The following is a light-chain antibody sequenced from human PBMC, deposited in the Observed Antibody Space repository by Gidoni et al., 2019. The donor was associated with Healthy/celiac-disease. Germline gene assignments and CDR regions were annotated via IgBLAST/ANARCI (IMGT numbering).Light chain of an antibody. CDR2: DAS. Sequence: EIVLTQSPATLSWSPGERATLSCRASQSVSSYLAWYQQKPGQAPRLLIYDASNRATGIPARFSGSGSGTDFTLTISSLEPEDFAVYYCQQRSNWPPYTFGQXTKLEIK. CDR3: QQRSNWPPYT. V-gene: IGKV3-11*01. J-gene: IGKJ2*01. CDR1: QSVSSY.